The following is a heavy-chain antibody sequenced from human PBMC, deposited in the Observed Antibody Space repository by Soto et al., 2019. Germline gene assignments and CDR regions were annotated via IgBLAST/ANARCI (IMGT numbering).Heavy chain of an antibody. Sequence: PGGSLRLSCATSGFTIDDYGMSWVRQVPGKGLEWVTGMYWKGGNTHYADSVKGRFTISRDNAKKSLYLQLDSLRAADTAIYYCARAKGLVTVTTSWFDPWGQGTLVTVSS. D-gene: IGHD4-17*01. V-gene: IGHV3-20*04. CDR1: GFTIDDYG. CDR3: ARAKGLVTVTTSWFDP. J-gene: IGHJ5*02. CDR2: MYWKGGNT.